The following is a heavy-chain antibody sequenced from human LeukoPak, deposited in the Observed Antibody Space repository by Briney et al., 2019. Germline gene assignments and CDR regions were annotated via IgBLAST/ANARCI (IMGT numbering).Heavy chain of an antibody. CDR3: ARSVNIVVEYYFDY. CDR2: ISYSGST. J-gene: IGHJ4*02. CDR1: GGSISSSSYY. Sequence: PSETLSLTCTVSGGSISSSSYYWGWIRQPPGKGLEWIGCISYSGSTYYNPSLKSRVTISVGTSKNQFSLKLNSVTAADTAVYYCARSVNIVVEYYFDYWGQGTLVTVSS. V-gene: IGHV4-39*01. D-gene: IGHD2-15*01.